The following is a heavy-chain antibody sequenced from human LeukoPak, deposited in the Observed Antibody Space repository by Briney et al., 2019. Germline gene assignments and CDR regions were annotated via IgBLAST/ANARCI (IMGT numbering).Heavy chain of an antibody. V-gene: IGHV3-74*01. CDR2: INGDGSST. CDR3: AVKGGYNDWDAPFDY. D-gene: IGHD5-12*01. Sequence: GGSLRLSCAASGFTFSIYWMHWVRQAPGKGLVWVSRINGDGSSTNYADSVKGRFTISRDNAKKALYLQMNSLGVADTAVYYCAVKGGYNDWDAPFDYWGRGTPVTVSS. J-gene: IGHJ4*02. CDR1: GFTFSIYW.